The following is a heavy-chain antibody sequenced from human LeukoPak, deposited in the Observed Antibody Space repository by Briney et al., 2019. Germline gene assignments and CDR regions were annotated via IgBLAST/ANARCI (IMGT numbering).Heavy chain of an antibody. CDR1: GFTFSSYA. CDR3: ATDNGAPTTATAFDH. J-gene: IGHJ4*02. V-gene: IGHV3-30-3*01. Sequence: GGSLRLSCAASGFTFSSYAMHWVRQAPGKGLEWVAVISYDGSNKYYADSVKGRFTISRDNSKDTLYLQLNILRAEDTAVYYCATDNGAPTTATAFDHWGQGTLVTVSS. CDR2: ISYDGSNK. D-gene: IGHD2-21*02.